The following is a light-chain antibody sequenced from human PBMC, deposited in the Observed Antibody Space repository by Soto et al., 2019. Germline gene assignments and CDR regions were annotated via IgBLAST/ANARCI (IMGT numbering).Light chain of an antibody. Sequence: QSALTQPASVSGSPGQSIAISCTGTSSDVGGYSYVSWYQQQPGKAPKLVISDVSNRPSGVSDRFSGSESGNTASLTISGLQTEDEADYYCASYTTSSTYVFGTGTKVTV. V-gene: IGLV2-14*01. CDR2: DVS. J-gene: IGLJ1*01. CDR1: SSDVGGYSY. CDR3: ASYTTSSTYV.